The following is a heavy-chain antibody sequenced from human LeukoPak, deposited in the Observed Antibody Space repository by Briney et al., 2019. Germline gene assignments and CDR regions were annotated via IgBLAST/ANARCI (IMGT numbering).Heavy chain of an antibody. CDR3: AIDIVVVPAASLRFGY. CDR1: GGSFSGYY. D-gene: IGHD2-2*01. V-gene: IGHV4-39*01. Sequence: PSETLSLTCAVYGGSFSGYYWGWIRQPPGKGLEWIGSIYYSGSTYYNPSLKSRVTISVDTSKNQFSLKLSSVTAADTAVYYCAIDIVVVPAASLRFGYWGQGTLVTVSS. CDR2: IYYSGST. J-gene: IGHJ4*02.